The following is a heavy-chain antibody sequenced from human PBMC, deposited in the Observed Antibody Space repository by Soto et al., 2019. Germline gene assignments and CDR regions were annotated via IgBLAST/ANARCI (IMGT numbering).Heavy chain of an antibody. CDR1: GFTFGSYD. CDR3: ARDRASDFWSGYYQGYYYYYGMDV. D-gene: IGHD3-3*01. CDR2: IGTAGDT. Sequence: GGSLRLSCAAYGFTFGSYDMHWFGQATGKGLEWVSAIGTAGDTYYPGSVKGRFTISRENAKNSLYLQMNSLRAEDTAVYYCARDRASDFWSGYYQGYYYYYGMDVWGQGTTVNVSS. J-gene: IGHJ6*01. V-gene: IGHV3-13*01.